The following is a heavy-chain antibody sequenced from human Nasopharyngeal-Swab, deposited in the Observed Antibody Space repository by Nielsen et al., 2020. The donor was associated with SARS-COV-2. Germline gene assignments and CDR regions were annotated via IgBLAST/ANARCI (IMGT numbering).Heavy chain of an antibody. D-gene: IGHD6-6*01. J-gene: IGHJ4*02. CDR2: TYYRSTWHN. CDR3: ASDRRSGTSSLRFDC. CDR1: GDSVSSNSAT. V-gene: IGHV6-1*01. Sequence: SETLSLTCAISGDSVSSNSATWNWIRQSPSRGLEWLGRTYYRSTWHNDYAVSVKSRITINSDTSKNQFSLQLNSVTPEDTAVYYCASDRRSGTSSLRFDCWGQGILVTVSS.